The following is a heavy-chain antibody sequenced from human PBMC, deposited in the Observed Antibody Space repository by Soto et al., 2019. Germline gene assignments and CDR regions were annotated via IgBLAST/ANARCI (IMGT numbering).Heavy chain of an antibody. V-gene: IGHV3-15*07. Sequence: PGGSLRLSCAASGFTFSNAWMNWVRQAPGKGLEWVGRIKSKTDGGTTDYAAPVKGRFTISRDDSKNTLYLQMNSLKTEDTAVYYCTTAHYYDPSGMDVWGQGTTVTVSS. CDR3: TTAHYYDPSGMDV. CDR1: GFTFSNAW. CDR2: IKSKTDGGTT. J-gene: IGHJ6*02. D-gene: IGHD3-22*01.